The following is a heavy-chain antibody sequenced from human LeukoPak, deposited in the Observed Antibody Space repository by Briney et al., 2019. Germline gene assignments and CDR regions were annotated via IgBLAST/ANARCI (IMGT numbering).Heavy chain of an antibody. CDR3: ARGPKGYYGMDV. CDR2: IRSTSSYI. CDR1: GLSFSSYT. J-gene: IGHJ6*02. Sequence: PGGSLRLSCAASGLSFSSYTMNWVRQAPGKGLEWVSSIRSTSSYIYYADSVKGRFTISRDNAKNSLYLQMNSLRAEDTAVYYCARGPKGYYGMDVWGQGTTVTVSS. V-gene: IGHV3-21*04.